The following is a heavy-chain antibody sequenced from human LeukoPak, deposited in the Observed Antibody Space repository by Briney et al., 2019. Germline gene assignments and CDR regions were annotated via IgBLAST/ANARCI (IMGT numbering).Heavy chain of an antibody. CDR1: GFTFSSYE. V-gene: IGHV3-48*03. J-gene: IGHJ4*02. Sequence: GGSLRLSCAASGFTFSSYEMNWVRQAPGKGLEWVSYISSSGSTTYYAESVKGRFTISRDNAKNTLYLQMNSLTAEDTAVYYCATSTDIGCWGQGTLVTVSS. CDR2: ISSSGSTT. D-gene: IGHD6-6*01. CDR3: ATSTDIGC.